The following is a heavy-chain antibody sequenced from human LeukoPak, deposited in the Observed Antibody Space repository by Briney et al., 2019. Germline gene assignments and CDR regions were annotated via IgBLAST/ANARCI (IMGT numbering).Heavy chain of an antibody. D-gene: IGHD5-18*01. J-gene: IGHJ4*02. V-gene: IGHV3-53*04. CDR2: IYSGGST. Sequence: PGGSLRLSCAASGFTVSSNYMSWVRQAPGKGLEWVSLIYSGGSTYYADSVKGRFTISRHNSKNTLYLQMNSLRAEDTAVYYCASSDTAMASDYWGQGTLVTVSS. CDR3: ASSDTAMASDY. CDR1: GFTVSSNY.